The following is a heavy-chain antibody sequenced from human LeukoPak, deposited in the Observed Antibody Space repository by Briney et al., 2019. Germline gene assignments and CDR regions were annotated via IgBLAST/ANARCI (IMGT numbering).Heavy chain of an antibody. CDR1: GFIFSTYG. V-gene: IGHV3-23*01. Sequence: PGGSLRLSCAASGFIFSTYGMTWFRQAPGRGLEWVSGISGSGLNTYYADSVKGRFTSSRVNSKNMLYLQMNSLRAEDTAVYYCAKGGGYGSGTYSEDWGQGILVTVSS. D-gene: IGHD3-10*01. CDR3: AKGGGYGSGTYSED. J-gene: IGHJ4*02. CDR2: ISGSGLNT.